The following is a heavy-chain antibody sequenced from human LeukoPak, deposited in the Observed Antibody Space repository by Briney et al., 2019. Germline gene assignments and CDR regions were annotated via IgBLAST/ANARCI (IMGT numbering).Heavy chain of an antibody. CDR3: ARQGDHNWFDP. Sequence: SSETLSLTCTVSGGSVSNYYWSWIRQPPEKGLEWVAFMYYTGSPKYNPPLQSRVTISVDTSKNQLSLRLSSVTAADTAVYYCARQGDHNWFDPWGQGTLVTVSS. V-gene: IGHV4-59*08. D-gene: IGHD3-16*01. J-gene: IGHJ5*02. CDR2: MYYTGSP. CDR1: GGSVSNYY.